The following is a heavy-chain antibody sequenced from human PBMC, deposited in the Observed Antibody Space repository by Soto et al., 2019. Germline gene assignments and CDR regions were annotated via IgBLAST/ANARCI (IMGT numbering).Heavy chain of an antibody. J-gene: IGHJ5*02. CDR3: ARKDKSGYFNWFDP. Sequence: GESLKISCRTSGYRFTSYWIAWVRQMPGKGLEWMGIIFPSDSDTRYSPTFQGQVTISADRSTSTVFLQWASLKASDTAVYFCARKDKSGYFNWFDPWGQGTLVTVSS. D-gene: IGHD3-22*01. V-gene: IGHV5-51*01. CDR2: IFPSDSDT. CDR1: GYRFTSYW.